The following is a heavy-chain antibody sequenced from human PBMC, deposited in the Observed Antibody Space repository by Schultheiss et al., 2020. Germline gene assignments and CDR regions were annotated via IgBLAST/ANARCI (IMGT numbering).Heavy chain of an antibody. D-gene: IGHD1-14*01. V-gene: IGHV3-48*03. J-gene: IGHJ6*03. CDR1: GFTFSSYE. CDR2: ISSSGSTI. Sequence: GESLKISCAASGFTFSSYEMNWVRQAPGKGLEWVSYISSSGSTIYYADSVKGRFTISRDNAKNSLYLQMNSLRAEDTAVYYCASLGMGPPKPYYYYYMDVWGKGTTVTVSS. CDR3: ASLGMGPPKPYYYYYMDV.